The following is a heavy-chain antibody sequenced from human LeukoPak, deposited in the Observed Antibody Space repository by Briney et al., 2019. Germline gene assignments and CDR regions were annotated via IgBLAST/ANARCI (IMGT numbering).Heavy chain of an antibody. D-gene: IGHD5-18*01. CDR1: GYTFTGYY. V-gene: IGHV1-2*06. J-gene: IGHJ2*01. CDR2: INPNSGGT. Sequence: GASVKVSCKASGYTFTGYYMHWVRQAPGQGLEWMGRINPNSGGTNYAQKFQGRVTMTRDTSISTAYMEVSRLRSDDTAVYYCARGRGYSYGLPLRRYWYFDLWGRGTLVTVSS. CDR3: ARGRGYSYGLPLRRYWYFDL.